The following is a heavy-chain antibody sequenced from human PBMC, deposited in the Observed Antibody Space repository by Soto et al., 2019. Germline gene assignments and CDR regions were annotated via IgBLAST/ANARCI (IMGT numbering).Heavy chain of an antibody. D-gene: IGHD6-13*01. CDR3: ARRSGSRGGNNWFDP. Sequence: GASVKVSCKASGYTFTSYGISWVRQAPGQGLEWMGWISAYNGNTNYAQKLQGRVTMTTDTSTSTAYMELRSLRSDDTAVYYCARRSGSRGGNNWFDPWGQGTLVTVSS. V-gene: IGHV1-18*01. CDR2: ISAYNGNT. CDR1: GYTFTSYG. J-gene: IGHJ5*02.